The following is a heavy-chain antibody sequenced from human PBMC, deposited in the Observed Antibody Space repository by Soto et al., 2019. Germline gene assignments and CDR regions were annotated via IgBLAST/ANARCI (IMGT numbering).Heavy chain of an antibody. D-gene: IGHD2-2*01. V-gene: IGHV4-39*01. CDR1: GGSISSSSYY. CDR3: ARLGYCSSTSCRYFDY. Sequence: SETLSLTCTVSGGSISSSSYYWGWIRQPPGKGLEWIGSIYYSGSTYYNPSLKSRVTISVDTSKNQFSLKLSSVTAADTAVYYCARLGYCSSTSCRYFDYWGQGTLVTVSS. CDR2: IYYSGST. J-gene: IGHJ4*02.